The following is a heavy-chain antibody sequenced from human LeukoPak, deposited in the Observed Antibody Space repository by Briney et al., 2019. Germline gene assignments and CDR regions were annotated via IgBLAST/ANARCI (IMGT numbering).Heavy chain of an antibody. CDR1: GGSFSGYY. D-gene: IGHD6-19*01. J-gene: IGHJ4*02. CDR2: INHSGST. Sequence: PSETLSLICAVYGGSFSGYYWSWIRQPPGKGLEWIGEINHSGSTNYNPSLKSRVTISVDTSKNQFSLKLSSVTAADTAVYYCAVNGYSSGWFTKNYFDYWGQGTLVTVSS. CDR3: AVNGYSSGWFTKNYFDY. V-gene: IGHV4-34*01.